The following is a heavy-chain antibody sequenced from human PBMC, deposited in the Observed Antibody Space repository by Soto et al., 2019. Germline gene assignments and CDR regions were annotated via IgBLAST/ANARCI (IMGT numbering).Heavy chain of an antibody. Sequence: QVQLVQSGAEVKKPGSSVKVSCKASGGTFNNYPITWVRQAPGEGLEWMGGSIPIFGTANYAQKFQGRVTISGDESTSTADVELSSLRSEDTAVYYCARGRGYSGDDHYYYFDMDVWCQGTTVTVSS. D-gene: IGHD5-12*01. CDR1: GGTFNNYP. CDR2: SIPIFGTA. J-gene: IGHJ6*02. CDR3: ARGRGYSGDDHYYYFDMDV. V-gene: IGHV1-69*01.